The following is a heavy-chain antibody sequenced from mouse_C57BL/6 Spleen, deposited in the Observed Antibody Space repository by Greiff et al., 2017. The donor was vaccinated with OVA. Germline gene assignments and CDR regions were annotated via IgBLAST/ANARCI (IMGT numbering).Heavy chain of an antibody. CDR3: SRWESYFDY. CDR2: IYPGSGNT. V-gene: IGHV1-76*01. Sequence: QVQLQQSGAELVRPGASVKLSCKASGYTFTDYYINWVKQRPGQGLEWIARIYPGSGNTYYNEKFKGKATLTAEKSSSTAYMQLSSLTSEDSAVYFCSRWESYFDYWGQGTTLTVSS. J-gene: IGHJ2*01. CDR1: GYTFTDYY. D-gene: IGHD4-1*01.